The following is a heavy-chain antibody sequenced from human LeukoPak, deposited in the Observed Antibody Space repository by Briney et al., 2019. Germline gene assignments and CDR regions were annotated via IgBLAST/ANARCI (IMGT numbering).Heavy chain of an antibody. Sequence: PGGSLRLSCAASGFTFSNHAMSWVRQAPGKGLEWVSGISAFGGSTYYADSVKGRFTISRDSSKSTLYVQMNSLRAEETVVYYCAKDRGSSDDGISVRGRNCFDPWGQGTLVTVSS. CDR1: GFTFSNHA. CDR3: AKDRGSSDDGISVRGRNCFDP. V-gene: IGHV3-23*01. D-gene: IGHD3-16*01. CDR2: ISAFGGST. J-gene: IGHJ5*02.